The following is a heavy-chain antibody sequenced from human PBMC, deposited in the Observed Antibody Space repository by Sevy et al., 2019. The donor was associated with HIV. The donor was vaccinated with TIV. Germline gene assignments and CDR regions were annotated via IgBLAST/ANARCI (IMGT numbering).Heavy chain of an antibody. CDR1: GFSFSSYA. CDR2: ISYDGSNK. Sequence: GGSLRLSCAASGFSFSSYAMHWVRQAPGKGLEGVAEISYDGSNKYYADSVRSRLTITRDNCKNTLYLQMNSLRAEDTAVYFWSREDYYFIMDVWGQGNTVTVSS. CDR3: SREDYYFIMDV. V-gene: IGHV3-30*04. J-gene: IGHJ6*02.